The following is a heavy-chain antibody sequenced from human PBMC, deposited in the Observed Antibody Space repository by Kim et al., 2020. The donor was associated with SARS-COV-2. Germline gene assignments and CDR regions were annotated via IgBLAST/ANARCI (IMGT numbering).Heavy chain of an antibody. Sequence: SETLSLTCTVSGGSISSSSYYWGWIRQPPGKGLEWIGSIYYSGSTYYNPSLKSRVTISVDTSKNQFSLKLSSVTAADTAVYYCAGGDSSGYYYGGFDYWGQGTLVTVSS. CDR2: IYYSGST. J-gene: IGHJ4*02. D-gene: IGHD3-22*01. V-gene: IGHV4-39*01. CDR3: AGGDSSGYYYGGFDY. CDR1: GGSISSSSYY.